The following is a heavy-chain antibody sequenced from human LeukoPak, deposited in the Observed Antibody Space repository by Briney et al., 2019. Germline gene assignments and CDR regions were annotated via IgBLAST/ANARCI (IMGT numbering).Heavy chain of an antibody. Sequence: HGESLKISCKGSGYTFPSYWIAWVRQMPGKGLEWMVVIYVGGSGTRYSPSSQGQVTISADKSISTAYLQWGSLKASDTAMYYCARLGYCSGGTCCKSYFDYWGQGTLVTVSS. J-gene: IGHJ4*02. CDR3: ARLGYCSGGTCCKSYFDY. D-gene: IGHD2-15*01. CDR2: IYVGGSGT. V-gene: IGHV5-51*01. CDR1: GYTFPSYW.